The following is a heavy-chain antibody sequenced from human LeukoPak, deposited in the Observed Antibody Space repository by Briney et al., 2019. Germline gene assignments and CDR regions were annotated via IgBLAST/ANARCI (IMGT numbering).Heavy chain of an antibody. Sequence: SETLSLTCTVSGGSISSYYWSWIRQPAGKGLEWIGRIYTSGSTNYNPPLKSRVTISGDTSKNQFSLKLSSVTAADTAVYYCTRRGGSSSSDWFDPWGQGTLVIVSS. CDR1: GGSISSYY. J-gene: IGHJ5*02. CDR3: TRRGGSSSSDWFDP. D-gene: IGHD6-6*01. V-gene: IGHV4-4*07. CDR2: IYTSGST.